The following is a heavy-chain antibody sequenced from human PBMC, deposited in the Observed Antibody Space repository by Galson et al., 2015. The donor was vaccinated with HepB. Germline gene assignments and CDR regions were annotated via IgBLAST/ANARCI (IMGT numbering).Heavy chain of an antibody. CDR2: ISWDGVTT. Sequence: SLRLSCAASGFTFDDYTMHWVRQAPGKGLEWVSLISWDGVTTYYADSVKGRFTVSRDNSKHSLFLQMNSLRTQDTALYYCVKDLTYYYGSGISRAYGLDVWRQGTPVTVAS. V-gene: IGHV3-43*01. CDR3: VKDLTYYYGSGISRAYGLDV. D-gene: IGHD3-10*01. CDR1: GFTFDDYT. J-gene: IGHJ6*02.